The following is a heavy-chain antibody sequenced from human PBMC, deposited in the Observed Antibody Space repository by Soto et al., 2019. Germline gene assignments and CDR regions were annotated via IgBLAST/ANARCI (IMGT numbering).Heavy chain of an antibody. CDR3: AKVGGYHYWYIDV. Sequence: VQLLESGGGLIQPGGSLRLSCAASGFTFSTYAMSWVRQAPGKGLEWDAAVSNSAANTYFADSVRGRFTISRDNSKNTLYLQMNGLRAEDTAIYYCAKVGGYHYWYIDVWGRGTLVTVSS. V-gene: IGHV3-23*01. D-gene: IGHD5-12*01. J-gene: IGHJ2*01. CDR1: GFTFSTYA. CDR2: VSNSAANT.